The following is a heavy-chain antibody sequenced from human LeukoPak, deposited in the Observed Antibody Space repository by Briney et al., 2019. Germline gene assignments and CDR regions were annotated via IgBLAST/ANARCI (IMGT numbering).Heavy chain of an antibody. CDR3: AKGHYYGSGSLDY. D-gene: IGHD3-10*01. CDR2: IGGRDGST. CDR1: GFTFSSYA. J-gene: IGHJ4*02. Sequence: GRSLRLSCAASGFTFSSYAMHWVRQAPGKGLEWVSAIGGRDGSTYYADSVKGRFTISRDNSKNTLYVQMNSLRAEDTAVYYCAKGHYYGSGSLDYWGQGTLVTVSS. V-gene: IGHV3-23*01.